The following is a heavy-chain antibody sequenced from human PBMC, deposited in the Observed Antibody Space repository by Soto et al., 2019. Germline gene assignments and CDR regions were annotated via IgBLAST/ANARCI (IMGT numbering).Heavy chain of an antibody. Sequence: GGSLRLSCAASGFTFSNAWMNWVRQAPGKGLEWVGRIKSKTDGGTTDYAAPVKGRFTISRDDSKNTLYLQMNSLKTEDTAVYYCTSGYLPRGYYYGMDVWGQGTTVTVSS. CDR1: GFTFSNAW. V-gene: IGHV3-15*07. CDR3: TSGYLPRGYYYGMDV. D-gene: IGHD3-22*01. CDR2: IKSKTDGGTT. J-gene: IGHJ6*02.